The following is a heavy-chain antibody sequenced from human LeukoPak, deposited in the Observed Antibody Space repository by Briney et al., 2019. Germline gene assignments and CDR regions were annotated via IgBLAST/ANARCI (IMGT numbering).Heavy chain of an antibody. J-gene: IGHJ6*03. CDR3: ARHTRIAVNYYYYMDV. CDR2: IYYSGST. CDR1: GGSISTSSYY. Sequence: SETLSLTCSVSGGSISTSSYYWGWIRQPPGKGLECIGNIYYSGSTYYNPSLKSRVTISVDTSKNQFSLKLSSVTAADTAVYYCARHTRIAVNYYYYMDVWGKGTTVTISS. D-gene: IGHD6-19*01. V-gene: IGHV4-39*01.